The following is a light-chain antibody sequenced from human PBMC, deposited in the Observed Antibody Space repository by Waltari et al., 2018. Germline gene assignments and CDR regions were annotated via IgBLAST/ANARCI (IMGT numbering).Light chain of an antibody. Sequence: DIQMTQSPSSVSASIGDRVTISCRASQVISSWLAWYQQKPGKAPNLLIYATSNLQKGVPSRFSGSGSGTDFTLTISSLQPEDFATYYCQQASTFPRTFGQGTKVEIK. CDR1: QVISSW. CDR3: QQASTFPRT. J-gene: IGKJ1*01. CDR2: ATS. V-gene: IGKV1-12*01.